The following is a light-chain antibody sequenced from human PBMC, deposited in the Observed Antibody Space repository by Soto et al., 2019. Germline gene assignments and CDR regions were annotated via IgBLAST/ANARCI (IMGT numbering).Light chain of an antibody. CDR2: AAS. Sequence: DIQMTQSPSSVSASVGDTVTLTCRASQDIITWVAWYQQKPGKAPKLLISAASTLESGVPGRFSGSGSGTDFTLTISSLQPEDLAIYFCQQSYETPRTFGQGTKVDI. CDR3: QQSYETPRT. V-gene: IGKV1-12*01. CDR1: QDIITW. J-gene: IGKJ1*01.